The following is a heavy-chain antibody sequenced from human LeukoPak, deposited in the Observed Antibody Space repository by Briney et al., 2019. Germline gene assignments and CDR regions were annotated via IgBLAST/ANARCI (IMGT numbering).Heavy chain of an antibody. D-gene: IGHD4-11*01. CDR3: ARDQAYSFDY. Sequence: AGWSLRLSCAASGFTFSAYSMNWVRQAPEKGLEWVSYIGSSSSPIYYADSVKGRFTISRDNAKNSLYLQMDSLRAEDTAVYYCARDQAYSFDYWGQGTLVTVSS. CDR2: IGSSSSPI. CDR1: GFTFSAYS. J-gene: IGHJ4*02. V-gene: IGHV3-48*01.